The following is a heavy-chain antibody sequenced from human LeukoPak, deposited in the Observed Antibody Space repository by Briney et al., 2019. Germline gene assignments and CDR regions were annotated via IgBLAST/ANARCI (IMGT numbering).Heavy chain of an antibody. V-gene: IGHV4-34*01. CDR2: INHSGRT. Sequence: PSETLSLTCAVSGGSFSGYYWTWIRQPPGKGLEWIGEINHSGRTNYNPSLKSRVIISVDTPKNQFSLKLSSVTAADTAVYYCARPLGYCSDSRCPQSWFDPWGQGTLVTVSS. CDR3: ARPLGYCSDSRCPQSWFDP. D-gene: IGHD2-15*01. CDR1: GGSFSGYY. J-gene: IGHJ5*02.